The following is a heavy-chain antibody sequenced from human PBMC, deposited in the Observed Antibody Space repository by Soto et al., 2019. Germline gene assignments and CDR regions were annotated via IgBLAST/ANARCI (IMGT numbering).Heavy chain of an antibody. CDR1: GFTFSSYG. J-gene: IGHJ6*02. D-gene: IGHD4-17*01. CDR3: ARDMGSTVTTIYYYYGMDV. V-gene: IGHV3-33*01. Sequence: QVQLVESGGGVVQPGRSLRLSCAASGFTFSSYGMHWVRQAPGKGLEWVAVIWYDGSNKYYADSVKGRFTISRDNSKNXLXXQMNSLRAEDTAVYYCARDMGSTVTTIYYYYGMDVWGQGTTVTVSS. CDR2: IWYDGSNK.